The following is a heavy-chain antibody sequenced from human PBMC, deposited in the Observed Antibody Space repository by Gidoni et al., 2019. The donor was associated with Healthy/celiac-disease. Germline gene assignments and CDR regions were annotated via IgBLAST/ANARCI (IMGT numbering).Heavy chain of an antibody. D-gene: IGHD2-15*01. CDR3: ARDFRYCSGGSCYSHYFDY. CDR1: GFTFSSYG. V-gene: IGHV3-33*01. CDR2: IGDDGSNK. J-gene: IGHJ4*02. Sequence: QVQLVESGGGVVQPGRSLRLSCAASGFTFSSYGMHWVRQAPGKGLEWVAVIGDDGSNKYYADSVKGRFTISRDNSKNTLYLQMNSLRAEDTAVYYCARDFRYCSGGSCYSHYFDYWGQGTLVTVSS.